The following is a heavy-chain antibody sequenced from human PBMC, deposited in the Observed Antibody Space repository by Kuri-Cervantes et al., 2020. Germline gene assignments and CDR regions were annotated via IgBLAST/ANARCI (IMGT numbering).Heavy chain of an antibody. CDR2: ISGSGGST. J-gene: IGHJ2*01. V-gene: IGHV3-23*01. CDR1: GFTFSSYA. Sequence: GGSLRLSCAASGFTFSSYAMSWVRQAPGKGLEWVSAISGSGGSTYYADSVKGRFTISRDNSKNTLYLQMNSLRAEDTAVYSCPKVISGSSSWYFGSAIDWYFALWGRGTLVTVSS. CDR3: PKVISGSSSWYFGSAIDWYFAL. D-gene: IGHD6-13*01.